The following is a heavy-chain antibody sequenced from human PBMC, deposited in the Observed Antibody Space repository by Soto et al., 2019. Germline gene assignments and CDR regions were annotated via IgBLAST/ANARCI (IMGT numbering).Heavy chain of an antibody. J-gene: IGHJ6*02. D-gene: IGHD2-15*01. Sequence: PGESLKISCKGSGYSFTSYWISWVRQMPGKGLEWMGRIDPSDSYTNYSPSFQGHVTISADKSISTAYLQWSSLKASDTAMYYCARLPGGYCSGGSCLIMDVWGQGTTVTVSS. CDR3: ARLPGGYCSGGSCLIMDV. CDR1: GYSFTSYW. V-gene: IGHV5-10-1*01. CDR2: IDPSDSYT.